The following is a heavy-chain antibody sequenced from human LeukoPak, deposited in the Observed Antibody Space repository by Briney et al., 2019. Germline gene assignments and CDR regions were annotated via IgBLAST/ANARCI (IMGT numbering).Heavy chain of an antibody. V-gene: IGHV3-30-3*01. CDR2: ISYDGSNK. J-gene: IGHJ4*02. Sequence: GRSLRLSCAASGFTFSSYAMHWVRQAPGKGLEWVAVISYDGSNKYYADSVKGRFTISRDNSKNTLYLQMNSLRAEDTAVYYCARDKNDCSGGSCYFFDYWGQGTLVTVSS. CDR3: ARDKNDCSGGSCYFFDY. D-gene: IGHD2-15*01. CDR1: GFTFSSYA.